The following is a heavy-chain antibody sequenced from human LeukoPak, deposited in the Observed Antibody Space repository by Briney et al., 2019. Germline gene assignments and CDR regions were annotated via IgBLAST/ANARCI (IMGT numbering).Heavy chain of an antibody. CDR3: ARDCGGDCRPYWYFDL. CDR1: GYTFTSYY. Sequence: ASVKVSCKASGYTFTSYYMHWVRQAPGQGLEWMGIINPSGGSTSYAQKFQGRVTMTGDTSTSTVYMELSSLRSEDTAVYYCARDCGGDCRPYWYFDLWGRGTLVTVSS. D-gene: IGHD2-21*02. CDR2: INPSGGST. J-gene: IGHJ2*01. V-gene: IGHV1-46*01.